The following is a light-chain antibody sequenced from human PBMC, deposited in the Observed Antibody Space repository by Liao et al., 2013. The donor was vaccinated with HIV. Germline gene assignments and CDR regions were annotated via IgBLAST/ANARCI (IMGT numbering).Light chain of an antibody. CDR1: PLPKTC. CDR2: RDR. J-gene: IGLJ3*02. V-gene: IGLV3-16*01. Sequence: SYELTQPPSVSVSLGQMARITCSGEPLPKTCAYWFQQMPGQFPVVVIYRDRERPSGIPERFSGSSSGTIVTLTFSGVQAGDEGDFYCLSSDGASSSWVFGGGTKLTVL. CDR3: LSSDGASSSWV.